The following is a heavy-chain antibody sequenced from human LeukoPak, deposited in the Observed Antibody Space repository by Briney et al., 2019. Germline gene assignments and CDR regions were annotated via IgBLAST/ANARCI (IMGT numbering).Heavy chain of an antibody. Sequence: ASVTVSCKASGYTFTSYGISWVRQPPGQGLEWMGWISAYNGNTNYAQKLHGRVTMTTDTSTNTAYMELRSLRPDDAAVYYCARDTMYNWNDAYFDYWGRGTLVTVSS. D-gene: IGHD1-20*01. CDR1: GYTFTSYG. J-gene: IGHJ4*02. CDR3: ARDTMYNWNDAYFDY. CDR2: ISAYNGNT. V-gene: IGHV1-18*01.